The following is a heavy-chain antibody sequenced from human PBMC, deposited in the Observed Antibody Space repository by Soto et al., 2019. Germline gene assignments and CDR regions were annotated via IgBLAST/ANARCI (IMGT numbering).Heavy chain of an antibody. Sequence: LRLSCAASGFTFSNFELRWVRQAPGKGLEWVSYINTADSTKYYAASVKGRFTISRDNARNSLFPQMSSLRAEDTAAHYCVKAKSSNLDCFSAYFSYGLDGWGQGT. CDR3: VKAKSSNLDCFSAYFSYGLDG. D-gene: IGHD2-2*01. J-gene: IGHJ6*02. V-gene: IGHV3-48*03. CDR1: GFTFSNFE. CDR2: INTADSTK.